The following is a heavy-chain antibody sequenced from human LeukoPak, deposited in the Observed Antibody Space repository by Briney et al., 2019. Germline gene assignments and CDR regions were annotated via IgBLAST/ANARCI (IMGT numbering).Heavy chain of an antibody. Sequence: ASVKVSCKASGYTFTSYYIHWVRQAPGQGLEWMGWINPNSGGTNYAQKFQGRVTMTRDTSISTAYMDLSRLRSDDTAVYYCARVQSRSSSSRGPYYYGMDVWGQGTTVTVSS. D-gene: IGHD6-6*01. J-gene: IGHJ6*02. CDR3: ARVQSRSSSSRGPYYYGMDV. CDR1: GYTFTSYY. V-gene: IGHV1-2*02. CDR2: INPNSGGT.